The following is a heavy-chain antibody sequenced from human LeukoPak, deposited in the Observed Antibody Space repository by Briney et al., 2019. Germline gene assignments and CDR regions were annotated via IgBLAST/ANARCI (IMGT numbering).Heavy chain of an antibody. Sequence: PSETLSLTCTVSGGSISSSSYYWGWIRQPPGKGLEWIGSIYYSGSTYYNPSLKSRVTISVDTSKNQFSLKLSSVTAADTAVYYCARGTVDDILTGDNWFDPWGQGTLVTVSS. CDR3: ARGTVDDILTGDNWFDP. V-gene: IGHV4-39*07. CDR2: IYYSGST. J-gene: IGHJ5*02. CDR1: GGSISSSSYY. D-gene: IGHD3-9*01.